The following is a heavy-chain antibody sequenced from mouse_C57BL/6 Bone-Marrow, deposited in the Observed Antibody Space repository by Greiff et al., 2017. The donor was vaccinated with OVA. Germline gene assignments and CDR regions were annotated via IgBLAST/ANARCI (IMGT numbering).Heavy chain of an antibody. CDR3: ARAGNSFAY. J-gene: IGHJ3*01. Sequence: QVQLQQPGAELVMPGASVKLSCKASGYTFTSYWMHCVKQRPGQGLEWIGEIDPSDSYTNYNQKFKGKSTLTVDKSSSTAYMQLSSLTSEDSAVYYCARAGNSFAYWGQGTLVTVSA. D-gene: IGHD2-1*01. V-gene: IGHV1-69*01. CDR1: GYTFTSYW. CDR2: IDPSDSYT.